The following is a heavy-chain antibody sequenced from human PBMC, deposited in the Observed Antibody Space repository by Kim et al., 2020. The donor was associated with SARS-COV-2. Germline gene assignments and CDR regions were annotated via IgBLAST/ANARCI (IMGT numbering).Heavy chain of an antibody. V-gene: IGHV3-23*01. Sequence: GGSLRLSCAASGFTFSSYGLTWVRQAPGKGLEWVAGISASGGDTHYAVSVKGRFTISRDNSRNALNLEMNSLRAEDTAIYYCAKVITKTAPFYDSWGQGTLVSVSS. D-gene: IGHD3-16*01. J-gene: IGHJ4*02. CDR3: AKVITKTAPFYDS. CDR1: GFTFSSYG. CDR2: ISASGGDT.